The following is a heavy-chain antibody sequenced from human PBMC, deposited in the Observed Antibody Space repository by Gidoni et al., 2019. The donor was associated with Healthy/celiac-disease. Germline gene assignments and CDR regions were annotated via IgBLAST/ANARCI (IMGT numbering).Heavy chain of an antibody. CDR2: INHSGST. V-gene: IGHV4-34*01. J-gene: IGHJ6*02. D-gene: IGHD5-18*01. Sequence: QVQLQQWGAGLLKPSETLSLTCAVYGGSFSGYYWSWIRQPPGKGLEWIGEINHSGSTNYNPSLKSRVTISVDTSKNQFSLKLSSVTAADTAVYYCARGSPRMDIQLWPRNYYGMDVWGQGTTVTVSS. CDR1: GGSFSGYY. CDR3: ARGSPRMDIQLWPRNYYGMDV.